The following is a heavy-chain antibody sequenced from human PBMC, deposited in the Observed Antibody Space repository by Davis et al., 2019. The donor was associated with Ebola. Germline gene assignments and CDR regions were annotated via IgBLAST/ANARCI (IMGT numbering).Heavy chain of an antibody. CDR1: GHTFTGYS. CDR3: AREEHDYGGNSFDY. V-gene: IGHV1-46*01. CDR2: INPSGGNT. D-gene: IGHD4-23*01. Sequence: ASVKVSCKASGHTFTGYSMHWVRQAPGQGLEWMGIINPSGGNTNYAQKLQGRVTMTTDTSTSTAYMELRSLRSDDTAVYYCAREEHDYGGNSFDYWGQGTLVTVSS. J-gene: IGHJ4*02.